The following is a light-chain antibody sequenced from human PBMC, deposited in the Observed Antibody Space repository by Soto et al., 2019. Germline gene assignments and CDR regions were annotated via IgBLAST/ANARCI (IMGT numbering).Light chain of an antibody. CDR1: QSVSSSY. CDR2: GAS. J-gene: IGKJ5*01. Sequence: EIVLTQSPGTLSLSPGERDTLSCRASQSVSSSYLAWYQQKPGQAPRLLIYGASTRATGVPARFSGSGSGTEFTLTISSLQSEDFEVYYCQKYNNWPITFGQGTRLEIK. CDR3: QKYNNWPIT. V-gene: IGKV3-15*01.